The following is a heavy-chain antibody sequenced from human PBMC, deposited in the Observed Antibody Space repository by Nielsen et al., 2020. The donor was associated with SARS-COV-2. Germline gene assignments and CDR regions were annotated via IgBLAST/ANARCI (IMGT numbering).Heavy chain of an antibody. CDR2: IYYSGST. D-gene: IGHD5-18*01. V-gene: IGHV4-31*03. CDR1: GGSISSGGYY. Sequence: LRLSCTVSGGSISSGGYYWSWIRQHPGKGLEWIGYIYYSGSTYYNPSLKSRVTISVDTSKNQFSLKLSSVTAADTAVYYCARGDTAMALFDYWGQGTLVTVSS. CDR3: ARGDTAMALFDY. J-gene: IGHJ4*02.